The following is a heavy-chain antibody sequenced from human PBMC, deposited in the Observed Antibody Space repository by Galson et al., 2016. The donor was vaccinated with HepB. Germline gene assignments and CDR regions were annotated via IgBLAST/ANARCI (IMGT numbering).Heavy chain of an antibody. J-gene: IGHJ5*02. V-gene: IGHV3-21*01. D-gene: IGHD6-13*01. CDR3: ARVVTPMAAANRGFGS. Sequence: SLRLSCAASGFTFNMYTMTWVRQAPGKGLEWFSSITPGSTYTHFADSVKGRFTISRDDAENSLYLHMNSLRAEDTALYYCARVVTPMAAANRGFGSWGQGTQVVVSS. CDR1: GFTFNMYT. CDR2: ITPGSTYT.